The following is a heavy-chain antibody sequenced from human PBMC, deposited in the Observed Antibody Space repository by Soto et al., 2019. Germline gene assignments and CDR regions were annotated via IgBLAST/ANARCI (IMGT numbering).Heavy chain of an antibody. J-gene: IGHJ3*02. V-gene: IGHV5-51*03. CDR1: GHSFPSYC. CDR2: ICPGDSDT. D-gene: IGHD3-10*01. Sequence: ELQLVQSEAEVKKPGESLKISCQASGHSFPSYCMGWVRQMPGKGLEWMGIICPGDSDTTYSPSFQGQVTISADKSIKTAYLQWSSVKASDTAMYYWVGSYYYGSRSYYQVRAFDIWGQGTTVTVSS. CDR3: VGSYYYGSRSYYQVRAFDI.